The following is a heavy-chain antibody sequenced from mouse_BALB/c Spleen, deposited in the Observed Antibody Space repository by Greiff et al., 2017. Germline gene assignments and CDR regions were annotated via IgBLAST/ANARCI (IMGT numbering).Heavy chain of an antibody. D-gene: IGHD2-10*01. CDR3: ASPYYGNLYAMDY. CDR1: GFNIKDTY. Sequence: VHVKQSGAELVKPGASVKLSCTASGFNIKDTYMHWVKQRPEQGLEWIGRIDPANGNTKYDPKFQGKATITADTASNTAYLQLSSLTSEDTAVYYCASPYYGNLYAMDYWGQGTSVTVSS. CDR2: IDPANGNT. V-gene: IGHV14-3*02. J-gene: IGHJ4*01.